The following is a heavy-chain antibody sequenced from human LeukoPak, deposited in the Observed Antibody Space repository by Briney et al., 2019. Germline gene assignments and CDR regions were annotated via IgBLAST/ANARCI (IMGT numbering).Heavy chain of an antibody. D-gene: IGHD3-10*01. CDR3: AKELPYYYGSGSYPSYYYGMDV. J-gene: IGHJ6*02. CDR2: ISYDGSNK. Sequence: GGSLRLSCAASGFTFSSCGMHWVRQAPGKGLEWVAVISYDGSNKYYADSVKGRFTISRDNSKNTLYLQMNSLRAEDTAVYYCAKELPYYYGSGSYPSYYYGMDVWGQGTTVTVSS. CDR1: GFTFSSCG. V-gene: IGHV3-30*18.